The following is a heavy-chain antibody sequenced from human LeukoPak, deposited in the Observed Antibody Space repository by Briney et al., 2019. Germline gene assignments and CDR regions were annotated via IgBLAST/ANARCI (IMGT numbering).Heavy chain of an antibody. D-gene: IGHD2-15*01. CDR1: GGSISSSNW. J-gene: IGHJ5*02. CDR3: ARPLSLGYCSGGSCYGRGAWFDR. V-gene: IGHV4-4*02. CDR2: IYHSGST. Sequence: SGTLSLTCAVSGGSISSSNWWSWVRQPPGKGLEWIGQIYHSGSTNYNPSLKSRVTISVDKSKNQFSLKLRSVTAADTAVYYCARPLSLGYCSGGSCYGRGAWFDRWGQGTQVTVSS.